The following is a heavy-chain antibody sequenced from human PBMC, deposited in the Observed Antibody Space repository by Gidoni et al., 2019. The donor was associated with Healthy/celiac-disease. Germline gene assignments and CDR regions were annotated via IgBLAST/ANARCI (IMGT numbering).Heavy chain of an antibody. Sequence: EVQLVESGGGLVQPGGSLRLSCAASGFTFSSYWMSWVRQAPGKGLEWVANIKQDGSEKYYVDSVKGRFTISRDNAKNSLYLQMNSLRAEDTAVYYCARAVWFGESEFDYWGQGTLVTVSS. V-gene: IGHV3-7*04. CDR1: GFTFSSYW. D-gene: IGHD3-10*01. CDR2: IKQDGSEK. J-gene: IGHJ4*02. CDR3: ARAVWFGESEFDY.